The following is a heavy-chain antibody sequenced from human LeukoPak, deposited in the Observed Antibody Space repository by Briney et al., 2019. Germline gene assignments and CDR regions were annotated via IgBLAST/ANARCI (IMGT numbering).Heavy chain of an antibody. D-gene: IGHD6-19*01. J-gene: IGHJ4*02. CDR3: ARDAGAVASDY. CDR2: MNPNSGNT. CDR1: GYTFVRYD. V-gene: IGHV1-8*01. Sequence: ASVKVSCKASGYTFVRYDFNWVRQAPGQGLEWMGWMNPNSGNTVYAQKFQGRVSMTRNISITTAYMELSGLSSDDTAVYFCARDAGAVASDYWGQGTLVTVSS.